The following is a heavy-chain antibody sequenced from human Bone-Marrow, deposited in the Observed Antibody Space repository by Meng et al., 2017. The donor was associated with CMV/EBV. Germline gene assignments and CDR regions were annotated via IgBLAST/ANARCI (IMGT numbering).Heavy chain of an antibody. J-gene: IGHJ4*02. CDR2: INHSGST. V-gene: IGHV4-34*01. Sequence: QVQLQQWGGGLLKHSATLALTVAFYGGSFSGYYWSWISQPPGKGLEWIGEINHSGSTNYNPSLKSRVTISVDTSKNQFSLKLSSVTAADMAVYYCARGVDYYDSSGYYYWGQGTLVTVSS. D-gene: IGHD3-22*01. CDR1: GGSFSGYY. CDR3: ARGVDYYDSSGYYY.